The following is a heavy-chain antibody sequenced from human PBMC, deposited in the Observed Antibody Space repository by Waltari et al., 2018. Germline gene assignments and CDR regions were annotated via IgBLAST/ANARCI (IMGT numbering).Heavy chain of an antibody. D-gene: IGHD2-15*01. CDR1: GGSISSGDYY. J-gene: IGHJ5*02. V-gene: IGHV4-30-4*08. CDR3: ARGITVAALDT. CDR2: ISYTGTT. Sequence: QVQLQESGPGLVKPSQTLSLTCTFSGGSISSGDYYWSWIRQPPGKVMEWIGYISYTGTTHYSPSLRSRVIMSIDTSKTQFSLKLSSVTAADTALYFCARGITVAALDTWGQGTLVTVSS.